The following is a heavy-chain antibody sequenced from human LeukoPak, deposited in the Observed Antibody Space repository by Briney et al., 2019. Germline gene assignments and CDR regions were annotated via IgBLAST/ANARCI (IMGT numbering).Heavy chain of an antibody. Sequence: GESLKFSCKNSGYNFASSWIGWVRQMPGKGLEWMGIIYPVDSDTRYSPSFQGQVTISADRSISTAYLQWSSLKASDTAMYYCARLGVCSGGICNAFDYWGQGTLVTVSS. CDR1: GYNFASSW. CDR2: IYPVDSDT. CDR3: ARLGVCSGGICNAFDY. J-gene: IGHJ4*02. V-gene: IGHV5-51*01. D-gene: IGHD2-15*01.